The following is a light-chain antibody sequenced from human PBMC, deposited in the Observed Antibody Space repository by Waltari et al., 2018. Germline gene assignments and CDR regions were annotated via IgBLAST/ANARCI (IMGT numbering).Light chain of an antibody. CDR2: WAS. CDR3: QQYYTTPWT. CDR1: QCVLYSSSKESY. V-gene: IGKV4-1*01. Sequence: DIVMTQSPESLAVSLGERASINCKYSQCVLYSSSKESYLAWYQQKPRHPPKLFIYWASTRESGVPDRFSGSGSGTDFTLTISSLQAEDVAVYYCQQYYTTPWTFGQGTKVEIK. J-gene: IGKJ1*01.